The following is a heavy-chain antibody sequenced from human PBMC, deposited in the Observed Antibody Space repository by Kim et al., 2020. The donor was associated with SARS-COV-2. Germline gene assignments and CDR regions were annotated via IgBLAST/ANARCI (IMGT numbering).Heavy chain of an antibody. Sequence: RFTISRDNSKNTLYLQMNSLRAEDTAVYYCAKDQGGSGSYYNPSYYGMDVWGQGTTVTVSS. V-gene: IGHV3-30*02. D-gene: IGHD3-10*01. J-gene: IGHJ6*02. CDR3: AKDQGGSGSYYNPSYYGMDV.